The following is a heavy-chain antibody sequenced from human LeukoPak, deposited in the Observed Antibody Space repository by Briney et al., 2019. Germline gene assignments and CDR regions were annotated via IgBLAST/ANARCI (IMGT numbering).Heavy chain of an antibody. CDR1: GFTFSSYD. Sequence: PGGSLRLSCAASGFTFSSYDMHWVRQATGKGLEWVSAIGTAGDTYYPGSVKGRFTISRENAKNSLYLQMNSLRAGDTAVYYCARDPRPLPTGLGYMDVWGKGTTVTISS. V-gene: IGHV3-13*01. J-gene: IGHJ6*03. CDR3: ARDPRPLPTGLGYMDV. CDR2: IGTAGDT. D-gene: IGHD4-17*01.